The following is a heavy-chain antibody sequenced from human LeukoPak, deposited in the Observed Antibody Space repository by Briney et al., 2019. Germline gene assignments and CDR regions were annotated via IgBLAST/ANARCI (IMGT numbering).Heavy chain of an antibody. CDR3: ARGEGLLN. V-gene: IGHV3-7*01. CDR1: GFTCSSYW. J-gene: IGHJ4*02. Sequence: GGSLRLSCAASGFTCSSYWMSWVRQAPGKGLEWVANIKQDGSEKYYVDSVKGRFTISRDNAKNSLYLQMNSLRAEDTAVYYCARGEGLLNWGQGTLVTVSS. CDR2: IKQDGSEK.